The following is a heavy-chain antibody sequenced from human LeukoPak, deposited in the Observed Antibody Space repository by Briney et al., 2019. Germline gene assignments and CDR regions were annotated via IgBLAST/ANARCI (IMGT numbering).Heavy chain of an antibody. Sequence: SETLSLTCTVSGDSISSGNYYWGWIRQPPGKGLEWIGNMFYSASTYYNPSLKSRVTISVDTSKNQFSLNLSSVTAADTAVYYCARDQTYSGSGIYTYFDYWGQGILVTVSS. D-gene: IGHD3-10*01. V-gene: IGHV4-39*07. J-gene: IGHJ4*02. CDR1: GDSISSGNYY. CDR3: ARDQTYSGSGIYTYFDY. CDR2: MFYSAST.